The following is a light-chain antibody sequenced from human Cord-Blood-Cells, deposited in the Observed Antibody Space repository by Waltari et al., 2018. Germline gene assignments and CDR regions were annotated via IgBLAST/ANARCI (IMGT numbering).Light chain of an antibody. CDR1: QSVSSSY. V-gene: IGKV3-20*01. CDR2: GAS. J-gene: IGKJ3*01. Sequence: EIVLTQSPGTLSLSPGERATLSCRASQSVSSSYLAWYQQKPGQAPRLLIYGASSRGAGIADRFSGGGSGTVCTLTISIREPEDFAVYYCQQYGSSTPFTFGPGTKVDIK. CDR3: QQYGSSTPFT.